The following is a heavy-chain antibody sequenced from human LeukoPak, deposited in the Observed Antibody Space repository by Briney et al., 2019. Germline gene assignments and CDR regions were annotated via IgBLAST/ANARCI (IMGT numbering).Heavy chain of an antibody. CDR3: AKGSGYSYGYVDY. CDR1: GFTFDDYA. V-gene: IGHV3-9*01. D-gene: IGHD5-18*01. Sequence: GGSLRLSCAASGFTFDDYAMHWVRQAPGKGLEWVSGISWNSGSLGYADSVKGRFTISRDNAKNSLYLQMNSLRAEDTALYYCAKGSGYSYGYVDYWGQGTLVTVSS. J-gene: IGHJ4*02. CDR2: ISWNSGSL.